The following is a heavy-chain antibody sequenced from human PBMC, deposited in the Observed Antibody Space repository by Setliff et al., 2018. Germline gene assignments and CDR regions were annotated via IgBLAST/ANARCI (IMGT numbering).Heavy chain of an antibody. D-gene: IGHD4-17*01. J-gene: IGHJ4*01. CDR3: ARADHLVTTTFDY. Sequence: ASVKVSCKASGYSLSNDVMNWVRQAPGQGLEWMGWINTKTGDPTYAQGYTGRFAFSLDTSDSATYLDISNLKAEDTATYYCARADHLVTTTFDYWGQGTLVTVSS. V-gene: IGHV7-4-1*02. CDR2: INTKTGDP. CDR1: GYSLSNDV.